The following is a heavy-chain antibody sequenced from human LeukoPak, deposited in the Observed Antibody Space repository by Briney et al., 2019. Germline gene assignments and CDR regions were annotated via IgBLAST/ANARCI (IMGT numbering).Heavy chain of an antibody. CDR2: INPNSGDT. Sequence: ASVKVSCKASGYSFTGYYMHWVRQAPGQGLEWMGWINPNSGDTKYAQKFQGRVTMTRDTSISTAYMELSRLRSDDTAVYYCARVSNTYYDILTGYYSLDAFDIWGQGTMVTVSS. V-gene: IGHV1-2*02. J-gene: IGHJ3*02. D-gene: IGHD3-9*01. CDR1: GYSFTGYY. CDR3: ARVSNTYYDILTGYYSLDAFDI.